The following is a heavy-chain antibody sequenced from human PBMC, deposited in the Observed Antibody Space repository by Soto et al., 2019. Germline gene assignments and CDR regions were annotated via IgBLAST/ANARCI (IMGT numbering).Heavy chain of an antibody. Sequence: GASVKVSCKASGYTFSSYGINWGRQAPGQRPGRMGWISAYNGNTGYAQKFQGRVTMTRNTSISTAYMELSSLRSEDTAVYYCARGQKGVLRYFDWLKSSYYFDYWGQGTLVTVSS. D-gene: IGHD3-9*01. CDR3: ARGQKGVLRYFDWLKSSYYFDY. J-gene: IGHJ4*02. CDR1: GYTFSSYG. CDR2: ISAYNGNT. V-gene: IGHV1-8*02.